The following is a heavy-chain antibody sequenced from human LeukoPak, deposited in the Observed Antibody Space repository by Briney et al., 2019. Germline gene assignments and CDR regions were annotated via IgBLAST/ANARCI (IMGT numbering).Heavy chain of an antibody. CDR2: ISSDGSRT. J-gene: IGHJ4*02. Sequence: GGSLRLSCAASGFTFNTYWMYWVRQGSGKGLVWVSRISSDGSRTEYADSVEGRFTISRDNAKNTLYLQMDSLRAEDTAVYYCARGPSHSGSYFLYWGQGTLVTVSS. CDR3: ARGPSHSGSYFLY. V-gene: IGHV3-74*03. CDR1: GFTFNTYW. D-gene: IGHD1-26*01.